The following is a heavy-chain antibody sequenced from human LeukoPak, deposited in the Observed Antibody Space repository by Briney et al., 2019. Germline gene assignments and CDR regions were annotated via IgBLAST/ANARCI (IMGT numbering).Heavy chain of an antibody. CDR2: IYYSRST. CDR1: GGSISSYY. D-gene: IGHD3-10*01. CDR3: ARVLPPMLWFGELLGSGVWFDP. Sequence: SETLSLTCTVSGGSISSYYWSWIRQPPGKGLEWIGYIYYSRSTNYNPSLKSRVTISVDTSKNQFSLKLSSVPAADTAVYYCARVLPPMLWFGELLGSGVWFDPWGQGTLVTVSS. V-gene: IGHV4-59*01. J-gene: IGHJ5*02.